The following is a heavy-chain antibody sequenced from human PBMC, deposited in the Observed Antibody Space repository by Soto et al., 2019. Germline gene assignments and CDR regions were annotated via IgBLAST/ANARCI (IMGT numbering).Heavy chain of an antibody. V-gene: IGHV3-30*18. Sequence: QVQLVESGGGVVQPGRSLRLSCAASGFTFSSYGMHWVRQAPGKGLEWVAVISYDGSNKYYADSVKGRFTISRDNSKNTLYLQMNSLRAEDTAVYYCAKELYTTHWNYFDYWGQGTLVTVSS. CDR2: ISYDGSNK. J-gene: IGHJ4*02. CDR1: GFTFSSYG. D-gene: IGHD1-1*01. CDR3: AKELYTTHWNYFDY.